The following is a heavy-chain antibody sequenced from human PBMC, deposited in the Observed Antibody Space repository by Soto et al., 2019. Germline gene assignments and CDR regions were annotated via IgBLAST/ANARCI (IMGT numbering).Heavy chain of an antibody. CDR3: AGDSLNYHDSSGYYYHPAPFDY. V-gene: IGHV3-30-3*01. Sequence: PGGSLRLSCAASGFTFSSYAMHWVRQAPGKGLEWVAVISYDGGNKYYADSVKGRFTISRDNSKNTLYLQMNSLRAEDTAVYYCAGDSLNYHDSSGYYYHPAPFDYWGQGTLVTVSS. J-gene: IGHJ4*01. D-gene: IGHD3-22*01. CDR1: GFTFSSYA. CDR2: ISYDGGNK.